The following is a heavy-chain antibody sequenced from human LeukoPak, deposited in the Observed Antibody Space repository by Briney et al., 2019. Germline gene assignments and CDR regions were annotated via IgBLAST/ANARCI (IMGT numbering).Heavy chain of an antibody. CDR2: IKQDGSEK. CDR3: ARDLVHNYDYVWGSYRTDLFDY. Sequence: GGSLRLSCAASGFTFNSYAMSWVRQAPGKGLEWVANIKQDGSEKYYVDSVKGRFTISRDNAKNSLYLQMNSRRAEDTAVYYCARDLVHNYDYVWGSYRTDLFDYWGQGTLVTVSS. V-gene: IGHV3-7*03. D-gene: IGHD3-16*02. CDR1: GFTFNSYA. J-gene: IGHJ4*02.